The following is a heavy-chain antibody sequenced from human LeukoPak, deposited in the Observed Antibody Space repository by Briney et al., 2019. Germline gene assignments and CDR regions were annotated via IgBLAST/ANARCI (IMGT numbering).Heavy chain of an antibody. V-gene: IGHV3-23*01. J-gene: IGHJ4*02. Sequence: GGSLRLSCAASGFTFDSHAMAWVRQAPGAGLEWVSGITGNGFETFYADPVRGRFTISRDNSENTLYLQMNSLRAEDTALYYCAREGLERIFHFGYWGQGTLVTVSS. CDR2: ITGNGFET. D-gene: IGHD1-1*01. CDR1: GFTFDSHA. CDR3: AREGLERIFHFGY.